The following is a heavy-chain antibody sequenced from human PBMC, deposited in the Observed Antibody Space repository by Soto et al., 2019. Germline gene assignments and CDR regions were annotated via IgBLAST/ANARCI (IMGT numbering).Heavy chain of an antibody. CDR3: ARLWDLTPVTSLGMDV. J-gene: IGHJ6*02. V-gene: IGHV5-10-1*01. CDR1: GYSFTSYW. D-gene: IGHD4-17*01. CDR2: IDPSDSYT. Sequence: GESLKISCKGSGYSFTSYWISWVRQMPGKGLEWMGRIDPSDSYTNYSPSFQGHVTISADKSISTAYLQWSSLKASDTAMYYCARLWDLTPVTSLGMDVWGQGTTVTVSS.